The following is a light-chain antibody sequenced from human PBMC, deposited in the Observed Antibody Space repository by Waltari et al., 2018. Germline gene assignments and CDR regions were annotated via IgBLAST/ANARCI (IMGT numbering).Light chain of an antibody. CDR1: QSLLHSNGYNY. CDR2: LGS. V-gene: IGKV2-28*01. CDR3: MQALQTRT. Sequence: DIVMTQSPLSLPVTPREPASISCRSSQSLLHSNGYNYLDWYLQKTGQYPQLLISLGSNRASVVPDRFSGSGSGTDFTLKISRVEAEDVGVYYCMQALQTRTFGQGTKVEIK. J-gene: IGKJ1*01.